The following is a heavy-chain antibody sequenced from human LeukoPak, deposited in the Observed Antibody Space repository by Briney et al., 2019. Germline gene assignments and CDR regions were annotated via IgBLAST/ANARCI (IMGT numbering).Heavy chain of an antibody. CDR1: GGSISSSSYY. Sequence: SETLSLTCTVSGGSISSSSYYWGWIRQPPGKGLEWIGTIYYSGSTYYNPSLKSRVTISVDTSKNQFSLKLNSVTAADTAVYYCARVEPGSYYNPFDYWGQGTLVTVSS. CDR3: ARVEPGSYYNPFDY. CDR2: IYYSGST. V-gene: IGHV4-39*07. J-gene: IGHJ4*02. D-gene: IGHD3-10*01.